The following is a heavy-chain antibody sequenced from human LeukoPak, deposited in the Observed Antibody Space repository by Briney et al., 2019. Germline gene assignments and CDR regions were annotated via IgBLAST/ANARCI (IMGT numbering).Heavy chain of an antibody. CDR3: ARDNDQILGGSAGFDY. V-gene: IGHV4-59*12. CDR2: IYYSGST. Sequence: SETLSPTSTVSVVSTCSFYWSWIPQPPGKGVEWSGEIYYSGSTNYNPSLTSRITMSVDTSNNHFSLKLSSVTAADTAVYYCARDNDQILGGSAGFDYWGQGTLVTVSS. D-gene: IGHD2-15*01. CDR1: VVSTCSFY. J-gene: IGHJ4*02.